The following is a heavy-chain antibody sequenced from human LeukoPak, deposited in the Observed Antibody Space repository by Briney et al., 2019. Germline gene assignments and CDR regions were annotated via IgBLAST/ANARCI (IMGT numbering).Heavy chain of an antibody. CDR2: IIPIFGTA. V-gene: IGHV1-69*01. CDR1: GGTFSSYA. D-gene: IGHD2-2*01. J-gene: IGHJ6*02. Sequence: SVKVPCKASGGTFSSYAISWVRQAPGQGLEWMGGIIPIFGTANYAQKFQGRVTITADESTSTAYMELSSLRSEDTAVYYCAREYCSRGFCYYYGMDVWGQGTTVTVSS. CDR3: AREYCSRGFCYYYGMDV.